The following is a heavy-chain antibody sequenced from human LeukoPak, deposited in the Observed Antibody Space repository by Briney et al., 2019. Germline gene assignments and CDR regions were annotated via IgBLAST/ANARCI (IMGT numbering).Heavy chain of an antibody. Sequence: GGSLRLSCAASGFTFSSYGMHWVRQAPGKGLEWVAVVWYDGSKKYSADSVKGRITISRDDSKNTLYLQMNSLRAEDTAVYYCARDSTGDFDYWGQGTLVTVSS. V-gene: IGHV3-33*01. J-gene: IGHJ4*02. CDR3: ARDSTGDFDY. D-gene: IGHD7-27*01. CDR1: GFTFSSYG. CDR2: VWYDGSKK.